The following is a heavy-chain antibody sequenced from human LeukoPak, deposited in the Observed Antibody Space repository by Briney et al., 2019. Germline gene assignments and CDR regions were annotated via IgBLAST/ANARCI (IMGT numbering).Heavy chain of an antibody. Sequence: VASVKVSCKTSGYTFTRYYMQWVRPAPGHGLEWMGIINPISGATDYAQKFQGRVTMTRDTSTSTVYMELSSLRSEDTAMYYCARLPYRDGVAQDYWGQGTLVTVS. V-gene: IGHV1-46*01. CDR1: GYTFTRYY. CDR2: INPISGAT. J-gene: IGHJ4*02. D-gene: IGHD3-16*02. CDR3: ARLPYRDGVAQDY.